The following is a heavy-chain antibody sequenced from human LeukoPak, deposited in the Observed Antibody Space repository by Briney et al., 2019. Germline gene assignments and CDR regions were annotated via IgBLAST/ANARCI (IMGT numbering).Heavy chain of an antibody. CDR2: IYYSGST. V-gene: IGHV4-30-4*01. Sequence: PSQTLSLTCTVSGGSISSGDYYWSWIRQPPGKGLEWIGYIYYSGSTYYNPSLKSRVTISVDTSKNQFSLKLSSVTAADTAVYFCARARSAAGNFDFWGQGTLVTVSS. CDR3: ARARSAAGNFDF. J-gene: IGHJ4*02. D-gene: IGHD6-13*01. CDR1: GGSISSGDYY.